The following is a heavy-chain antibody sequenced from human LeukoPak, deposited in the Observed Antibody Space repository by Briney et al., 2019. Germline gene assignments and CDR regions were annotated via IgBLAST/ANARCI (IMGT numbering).Heavy chain of an antibody. CDR2: ITGSGVNT. CDR3: AKADDTHPFHI. Sequence: GESLRLSCAASGFTFSTYIMNWVRQAPGKGLEWVSTITGSGVNTHSTDSVKGRFTISSDNSNNTLFLQMDSLRAEDTAIYYCAKADDTHPFHIWGRGTLVTVSS. D-gene: IGHD3-22*01. V-gene: IGHV3-23*01. CDR1: GFTFSTYI. J-gene: IGHJ3*02.